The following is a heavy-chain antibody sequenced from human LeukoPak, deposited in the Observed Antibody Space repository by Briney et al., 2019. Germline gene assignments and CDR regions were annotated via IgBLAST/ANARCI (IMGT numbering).Heavy chain of an antibody. CDR3: ARGGAPGFYFDY. CDR2: IEQDGSEK. V-gene: IGHV3-7*01. CDR1: GFIFSDYW. J-gene: IGHJ4*02. D-gene: IGHD3-10*01. Sequence: PGGSLRFSCAASGFIFSDYWMSWVRRAPGKGLEWVANIEQDGSEKYFVDSVKGRFTISRDNAKNSLYLQMNSLRAEDTAVYYCARGGAPGFYFDYWGQGTLVTVSS.